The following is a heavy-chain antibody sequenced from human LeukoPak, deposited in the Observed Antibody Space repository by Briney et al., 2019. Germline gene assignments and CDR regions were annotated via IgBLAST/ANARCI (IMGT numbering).Heavy chain of an antibody. V-gene: IGHV3-64*01. Sequence: PGGSLRLSCAASGFTSSSYGMHWVRQAPGKGLEYVAAISSNGGSTYYANSVKGRFTISRDNSKNTLYLQMGSLRAEDMAVYYCARVTAETNYFHYYYYMDVWGKGTTVTVSS. CDR3: ARVTAETNYFHYYYYMDV. J-gene: IGHJ6*03. CDR2: ISSNGGST. D-gene: IGHD4/OR15-4a*01. CDR1: GFTSSSYG.